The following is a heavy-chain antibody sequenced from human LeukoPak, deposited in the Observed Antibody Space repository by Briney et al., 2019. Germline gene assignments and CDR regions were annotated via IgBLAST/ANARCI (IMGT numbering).Heavy chain of an antibody. CDR3: ARDTGGRGRLDAFDI. CDR2: IYPSGST. CDR1: GGSISSRNW. Sequence: SETLSLTCAVSGGSISSRNWWIWVRQPPGKGLEWIGEIYPSGSTNYNPSLKSRVTISIDKSKNQFFLKLSPVTAADTAVYYCARDTGGRGRLDAFDIWGQGTMVTVSS. V-gene: IGHV4-4*02. J-gene: IGHJ3*02. D-gene: IGHD2-8*02.